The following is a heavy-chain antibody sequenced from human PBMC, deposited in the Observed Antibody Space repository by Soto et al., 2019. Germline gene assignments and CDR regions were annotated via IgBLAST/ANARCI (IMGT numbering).Heavy chain of an antibody. CDR2: IIPIFGTT. V-gene: IGHV1-69*13. CDR1: GGTFSSYA. CDR3: AVSFKYGSGSFDAFDI. D-gene: IGHD3-10*01. J-gene: IGHJ3*02. Sequence: GASVKVYCNASGGTFSSYAISWVRQTPGQGLEWMRGIIPIFGTTNYAEKFRGRVSITADESTSSAYVELGSIRSDDTGVSYCAVSFKYGSGSFDAFDIWGQGKMGIVSS.